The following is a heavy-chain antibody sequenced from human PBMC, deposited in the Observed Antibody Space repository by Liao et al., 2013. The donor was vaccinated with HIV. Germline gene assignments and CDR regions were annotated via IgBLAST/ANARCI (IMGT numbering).Heavy chain of an antibody. V-gene: IGHV4-34*02. CDR2: INHREST. D-gene: IGHD5-18*01. CDR1: GGSFSGFL. Sequence: QVQLQQWGAGLLKPSETLSLTCAVYGGSFSGFLLELDPPVPTRGAVEWIGEINHRESTNYNPSLKSRVAMSVDTSKNQFSLKLSSVTAADTAVYYCVTLDTAVDRFDSWGQGTLVTVSS. J-gene: IGHJ4*02. CDR3: VTLDTAVDRFDS.